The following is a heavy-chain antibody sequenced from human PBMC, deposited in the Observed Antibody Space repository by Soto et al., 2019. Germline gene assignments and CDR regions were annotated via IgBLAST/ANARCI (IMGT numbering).Heavy chain of an antibody. J-gene: IGHJ5*02. D-gene: IGHD2-2*01. CDR1: GGTFSSYA. CDR2: IIPIFGTA. CDR3: ARSGFVLVPAAQNWFDP. V-gene: IGHV1-69*13. Sequence: SVKVSCKASGGTFSSYAISWVRQAPGQGLEWMGGIIPIFGTANYAQKFQGRVTITADESTSTAYMELSSLRSEDTAVYYCARSGFVLVPAAQNWFDPWGQGTLVTVSS.